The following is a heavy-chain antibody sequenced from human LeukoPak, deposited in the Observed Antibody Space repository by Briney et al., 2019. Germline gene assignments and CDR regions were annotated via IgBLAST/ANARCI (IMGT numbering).Heavy chain of an antibody. CDR3: AKGPYRSSWWTFDY. J-gene: IGHJ4*02. Sequence: GGSLRLSCAASGFTFSSYAMSWVRQAPGRGLEWVSAISGSGGSTYYADSVKGRFTISRDNSKNTLYLQMNSLRAEDTAVYYCAKGPYRSSWWTFDYWGQGTLVTVSS. CDR1: GFTFSSYA. CDR2: ISGSGGST. V-gene: IGHV3-23*01. D-gene: IGHD6-13*01.